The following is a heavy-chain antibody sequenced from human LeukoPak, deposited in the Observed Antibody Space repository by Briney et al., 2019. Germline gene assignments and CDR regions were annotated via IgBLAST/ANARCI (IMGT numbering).Heavy chain of an antibody. CDR2: INHSGST. D-gene: IGHD4-17*01. CDR3: ARGVRGYGDYEVRWFDY. J-gene: IGHJ5*01. Sequence: PSETLSLTCAVYGGSFSGYYWSWIRKPPGKGLEWIGEINHSGSTNYNPSLKSRVTISVDTSKNQFSLKLSSVTAADTAVYYCARGVRGYGDYEVRWFDYWGQGTLVTVSS. CDR1: GGSFSGYY. V-gene: IGHV4-34*01.